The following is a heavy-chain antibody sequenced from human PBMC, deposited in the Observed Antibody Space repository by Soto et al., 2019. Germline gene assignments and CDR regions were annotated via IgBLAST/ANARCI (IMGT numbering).Heavy chain of an antibody. D-gene: IGHD6-19*01. J-gene: IGHJ3*02. CDR1: GFTFSSYA. V-gene: IGHV3-23*01. CDR3: AKLGVAGLGAFDI. CDR2: LSGSGGST. Sequence: EVQLLESGGGLVQPGGSLRLSCAASGFTFSSYAMSWVRQAPGKGLEWVSALSGSGGSTYYADSVKGRFTISRDNSKETLYLQMNSLRAEDTAIYYCAKLGVAGLGAFDIWGQGTMVTVSS.